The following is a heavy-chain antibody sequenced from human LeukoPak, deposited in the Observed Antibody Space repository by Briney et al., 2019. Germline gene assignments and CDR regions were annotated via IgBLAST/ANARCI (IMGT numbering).Heavy chain of an antibody. V-gene: IGHV3-30*18. D-gene: IGHD3-10*01. CDR2: ISYDGGNK. Sequence: GRSLRLSCAASGFTFSSYGMHWVRQAPGKGLEWVAVISYDGGNKYYADSVKGRFTISRDNSKNTLYLQMNSLRAEDTAVYYCAKDTTNKHYYGSGSYYSMGYYFDYWGQGTLVTVSS. CDR1: GFTFSSYG. CDR3: AKDTTNKHYYGSGSYYSMGYYFDY. J-gene: IGHJ4*02.